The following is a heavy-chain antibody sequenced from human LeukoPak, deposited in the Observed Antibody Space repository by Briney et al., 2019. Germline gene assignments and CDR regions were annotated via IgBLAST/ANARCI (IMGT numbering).Heavy chain of an antibody. Sequence: GGSLRLSCAASGCTFSSYWMHWVRQAPGKGLVWVSRISGDGNDISYAESMKGRFTISRDNAKNTAYLQMNSLIAEHTAVYYCARAYCSSNSCSGASDIWGQGTMVTVSS. CDR3: ARAYCSSNSCSGASDI. CDR2: ISGDGNDI. CDR1: GCTFSSYW. D-gene: IGHD2-2*01. J-gene: IGHJ3*02. V-gene: IGHV3-74*01.